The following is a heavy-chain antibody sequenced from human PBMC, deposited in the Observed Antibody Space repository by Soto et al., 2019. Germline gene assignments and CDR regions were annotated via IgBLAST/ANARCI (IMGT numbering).Heavy chain of an antibody. CDR3: ARDPRYYYMDV. CDR1: GFTFSNSYW. V-gene: IGHV3-74*01. J-gene: IGHJ6*03. D-gene: IGHD6-6*01. Sequence: PGGSLRLSCEASGFTFSNSYWMHWVRQAPGKGLVWVSRINTDGSSTSYADSVKGRFIISRDNAKKTVYLQMNSLGPDDTAVYYCARDPRYYYMDVWGKGTTVTVSS. CDR2: INTDGSST.